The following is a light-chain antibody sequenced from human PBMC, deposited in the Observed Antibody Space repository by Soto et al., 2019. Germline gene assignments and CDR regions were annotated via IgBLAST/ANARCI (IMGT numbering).Light chain of an antibody. CDR1: QSVRTK. CDR3: QQYHSWTTFT. Sequence: ELVMTKSPGTLSVSPGEGATLFGRASQSVRTKLAWYQQRAGQAPTLLIYGPSPRSTGIPDRFSGSVSGTEFTLSISILQSEDFAVYYCQQYHSWTTFTFGQGKRLEIQ. J-gene: IGKJ5*01. V-gene: IGKV3-15*01. CDR2: GPS.